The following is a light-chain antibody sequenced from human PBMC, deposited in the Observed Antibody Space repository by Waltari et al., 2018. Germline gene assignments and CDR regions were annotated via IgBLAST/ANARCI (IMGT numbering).Light chain of an antibody. Sequence: QSVLTQPPSVSGAPGQRVTISCTGSNSDIGAGHDGHRYQEFPGTAPKPLIYRNNKRPSGGPYRFSGSKSGTSASLAITGRRAGDEAGYYWQSFDIGLGGGVVFGGGTKVTVL. V-gene: IGLV1-40*01. J-gene: IGLJ2*01. CDR1: NSDIGAGHD. CDR2: RNN. CDR3: QSFDIGLGGGVV.